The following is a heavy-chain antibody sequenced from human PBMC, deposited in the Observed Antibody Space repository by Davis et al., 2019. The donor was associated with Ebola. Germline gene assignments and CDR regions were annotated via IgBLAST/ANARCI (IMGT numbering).Heavy chain of an antibody. J-gene: IGHJ6*02. CDR3: AKSGLDV. CDR1: GFTFSDYG. Sequence: GESLKISCAASGFTFSDYGMHWVRQSPGKGLEWVAVISSDTNNKLYADSVKGRFTISRDNAKNSLYLQMNSLRVEDTALYYCAKSGLDVWGQGTTVTVSS. CDR2: ISSDTNNK. V-gene: IGHV3-30*18.